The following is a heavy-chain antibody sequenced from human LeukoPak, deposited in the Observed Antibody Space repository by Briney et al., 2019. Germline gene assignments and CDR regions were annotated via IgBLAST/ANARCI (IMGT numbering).Heavy chain of an antibody. CDR1: GFTFSNYG. CDR2: TLLNGNNN. CDR3: AKDPLEALAGSRGFYY. Sequence: PGGSLRLSCAASGFTFSNYGMHWVRQAPGKGLEWVALTLLNGNNNYYADSVKGRFTISRDNSKNTLYLQMNSLRPEDTAVYSCAKDPLEALAGSRGFYYWGQGILVTVSS. D-gene: IGHD6-19*01. J-gene: IGHJ4*02. V-gene: IGHV3-30*02.